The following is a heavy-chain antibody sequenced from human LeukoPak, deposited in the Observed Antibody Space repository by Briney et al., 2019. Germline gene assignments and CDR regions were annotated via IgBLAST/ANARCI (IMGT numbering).Heavy chain of an antibody. Sequence: VASVKVSCKASGGPFSSYAFNWVRQAPGQGLEWIGGIIPIFVTANYAPKLQGRVTIPADQSTSTAYMELTSLISEGTAMYYCARGDPGGFGELIDYWGQGTLVTVSS. CDR3: ARGDPGGFGELIDY. CDR1: GGPFSSYA. D-gene: IGHD3-10*01. CDR2: IIPIFVTA. J-gene: IGHJ4*02. V-gene: IGHV1-69*01.